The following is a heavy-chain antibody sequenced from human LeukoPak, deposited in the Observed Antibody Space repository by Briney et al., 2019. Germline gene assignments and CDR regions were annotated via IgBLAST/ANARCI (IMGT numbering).Heavy chain of an antibody. D-gene: IGHD1-14*01. CDR2: ITGNGGTT. CDR1: GFSLSIYP. CDR3: ARDHEALRYYFDY. V-gene: IGHV3-64*01. J-gene: IGHJ4*02. Sequence: PGGSLRLSCVASGFSLSIYPMHWVRQAPGQGLEYVSSITGNGGTTYYANSVKGRFTISRDNSKNTLYLQMGSLRPEDTAVYYCARDHEALRYYFDYWGQGTLIPVSS.